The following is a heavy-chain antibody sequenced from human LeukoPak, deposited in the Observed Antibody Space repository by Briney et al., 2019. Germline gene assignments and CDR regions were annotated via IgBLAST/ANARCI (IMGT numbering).Heavy chain of an antibody. D-gene: IGHD3-10*01. J-gene: IGHJ4*02. CDR2: IYYSGST. V-gene: IGHV4-59*01. CDR1: GGSISSYY. CDR3: ARGFVASY. Sequence: SETLSLTCTVSGGSISSYYWSWIRQPPGKGLEWIGYIYYSGSTNYNPSLKSRVTISVDTSKNQFSLKLSSVTAADTAVYYCARGFVASYWGQGTLVTDSS.